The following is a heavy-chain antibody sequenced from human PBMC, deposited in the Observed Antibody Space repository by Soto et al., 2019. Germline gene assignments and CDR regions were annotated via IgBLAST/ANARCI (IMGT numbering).Heavy chain of an antibody. Sequence: GGSLRLSCAASGFTVSSNYMSWVRQAPGKGLEWVSVIYSGGSTYYADSVKGRFTISRDNSKNTLYLQMNSLRAEDTAVYYCARDGPNWKKGRDAFDIWGQGTMVTVSS. D-gene: IGHD1-20*01. CDR2: IYSGGST. CDR1: GFTVSSNY. CDR3: ARDGPNWKKGRDAFDI. J-gene: IGHJ3*02. V-gene: IGHV3-53*01.